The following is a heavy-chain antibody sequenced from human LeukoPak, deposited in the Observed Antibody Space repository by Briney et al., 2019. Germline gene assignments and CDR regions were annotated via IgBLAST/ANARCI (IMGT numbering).Heavy chain of an antibody. J-gene: IGHJ4*02. CDR2: THYSGTT. Sequence: SETLSLTCAVSGAPSIISSYSWSWILPPPGKGLECIGYTHYSGTTNYNPSLKSQVTMSVATPKNQFSLKLSSVPAADTAVYYWARWDEGLDYWGQGTLFTVSS. V-gene: IGHV4-61*01. CDR3: ARWDEGLDY. D-gene: IGHD1-26*01. CDR1: GAPSIISSYS.